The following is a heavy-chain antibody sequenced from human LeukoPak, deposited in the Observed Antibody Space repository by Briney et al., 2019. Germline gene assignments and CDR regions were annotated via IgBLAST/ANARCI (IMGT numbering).Heavy chain of an antibody. V-gene: IGHV4-34*01. J-gene: IGHJ3*02. CDR1: GGSFSGYY. Sequence: SETLSLTCAVYGGSFSGYYWSWIRQPPGKGLEWIGEINHSGSTNYNPSLKSRVTISEDTSKNQFSLKLSSVTAADTAVYYCARGEMATIEDAFDIWGQGTMVTVSS. CDR2: INHSGST. CDR3: ARGEMATIEDAFDI. D-gene: IGHD5-24*01.